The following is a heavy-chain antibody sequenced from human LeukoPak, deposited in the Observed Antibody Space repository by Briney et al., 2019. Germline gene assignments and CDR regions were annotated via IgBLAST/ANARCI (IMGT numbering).Heavy chain of an antibody. D-gene: IGHD1-26*01. CDR3: AREEWELPHAFDI. CDR1: GLTFSNAW. Sequence: GGSLRLSCAASGLTFSNAWMSWVRQAPGKGLEWVAVIWYDGGNKYYADSVKGRFTISRDNSKNTLYLQMNSLRAEDTAVYYCAREEWELPHAFDIWGQGTMVAVSS. CDR2: IWYDGGNK. V-gene: IGHV3-33*08. J-gene: IGHJ3*02.